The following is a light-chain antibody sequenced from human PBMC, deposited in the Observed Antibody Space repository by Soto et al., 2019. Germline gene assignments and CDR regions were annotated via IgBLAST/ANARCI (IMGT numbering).Light chain of an antibody. CDR3: SSFSTTSSPHVL. CDR2: EVT. Sequence: QSALTQPASVSGSPGQSVTISCTGTSSDVGDYKYVSWYQQHPGKAPKLLIYEVTSRPSGVSDRFSGSKSGNTASLTISGLQAEDEADYFCSSFSTTSSPHVLFGGGTKLTVL. V-gene: IGLV2-14*01. J-gene: IGLJ2*01. CDR1: SSDVGDYKY.